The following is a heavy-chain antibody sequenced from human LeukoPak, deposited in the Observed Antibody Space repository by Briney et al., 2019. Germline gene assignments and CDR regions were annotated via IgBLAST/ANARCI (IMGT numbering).Heavy chain of an antibody. CDR2: INHSGST. CDR3: ARASSIVRYYDSSGYTTHAFDI. D-gene: IGHD3-22*01. V-gene: IGHV4-34*01. CDR1: GGSFSGYY. J-gene: IGHJ3*02. Sequence: SETLSLTCAVYGGSFSGYYWSWIRQPPGKGLEWIGEINHSGSTNYNPSLKSRVTISVDRSKNQFSLKLSSVTAADTAVYYCARASSIVRYYDSSGYTTHAFDIWGQGTMVTVSS.